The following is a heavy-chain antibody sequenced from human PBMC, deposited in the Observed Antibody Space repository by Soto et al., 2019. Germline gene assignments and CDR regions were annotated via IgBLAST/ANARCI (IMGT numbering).Heavy chain of an antibody. CDR1: GFSLSNARMG. Sequence: QVTLKESGPVLVKPTETLTLTCTVSGFSLSNARMGVSWIRQPPGKALEWLAHIFSNDEKSYSTSLKSRLTISKDPSKSQVVFTMTNMDPVDTATYYCARIFTTVTQDAFDIWGQGTMVTVSS. CDR3: ARIFTTVTQDAFDI. V-gene: IGHV2-26*01. CDR2: IFSNDEK. D-gene: IGHD4-17*01. J-gene: IGHJ3*02.